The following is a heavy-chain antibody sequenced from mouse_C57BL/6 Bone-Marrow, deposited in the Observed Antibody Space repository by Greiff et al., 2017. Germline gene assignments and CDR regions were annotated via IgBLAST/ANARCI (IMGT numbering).Heavy chain of an antibody. V-gene: IGHV1-54*01. Sequence: QVQLQQSGAELVRPGTSVKVSCKASGYAFTNYLIEWVKQRPGQGLEWIGVINPGSGGTNYPAKVKGKATLTADKSSSTAYMQLSSLTSEDSAVYWCARPSFYWYFDVWGTGTTVTVSA. CDR2: INPGSGGT. CDR1: GYAFTNYL. J-gene: IGHJ1*03. CDR3: ARPSFYWYFDV. D-gene: IGHD6-1*01.